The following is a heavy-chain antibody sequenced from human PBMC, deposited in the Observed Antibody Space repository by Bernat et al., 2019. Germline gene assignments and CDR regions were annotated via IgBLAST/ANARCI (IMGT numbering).Heavy chain of an antibody. J-gene: IGHJ5*02. CDR2: IRSRPSGGTT. V-gene: IGHV3-15*01. D-gene: IGHD3-3*01. CDR3: LKEDFDFWT. CDR1: GFIFRNAW. Sequence: EVHLVESGGGLVKPGESLRVSCAASGFIFRNAWMNWVRQAPGKGLEWVGRIRSRPSGGTTDYAAPVKGRFTISRDDSTNTLYLQMNNLKTEDTAMYYCLKEDFDFWTWGQGTLVTVS.